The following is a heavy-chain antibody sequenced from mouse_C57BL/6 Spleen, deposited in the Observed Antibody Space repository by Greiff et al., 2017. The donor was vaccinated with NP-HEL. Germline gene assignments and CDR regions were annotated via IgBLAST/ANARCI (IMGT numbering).Heavy chain of an antibody. Sequence: QVQLKQSGPELVKPGASVKISCKASGYAFSSSWMNWVKQRPGKGLEWIGRIYPGDGDTNYNGKFKGKATLTADKSSSTAYMQLSSLTSEDSAVYFCEGGYDDGYYFDYWGQGTTLTVSS. J-gene: IGHJ2*01. V-gene: IGHV1-82*01. D-gene: IGHD2-2*01. CDR2: IYPGDGDT. CDR3: EGGYDDGYYFDY. CDR1: GYAFSSSW.